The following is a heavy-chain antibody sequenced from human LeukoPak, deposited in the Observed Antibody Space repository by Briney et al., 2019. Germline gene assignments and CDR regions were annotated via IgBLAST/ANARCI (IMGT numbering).Heavy chain of an antibody. D-gene: IGHD4-17*01. Sequence: GGSLRLSCAASGFTFSSYSMNWVRQAPGKGLEWVSSISSSSSYIYYADSVKGRFTISRDNAKNSLYLQMNSLRAKDTAVYYCASTQRLRKFGYWGQGTLVTVSS. CDR1: GFTFSSYS. V-gene: IGHV3-21*01. CDR2: ISSSSSYI. CDR3: ASTQRLRKFGY. J-gene: IGHJ4*02.